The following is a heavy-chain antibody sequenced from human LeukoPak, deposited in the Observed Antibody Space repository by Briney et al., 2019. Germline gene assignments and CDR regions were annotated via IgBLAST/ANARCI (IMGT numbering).Heavy chain of an antibody. V-gene: IGHV4-4*09. CDR1: GGSVGGYY. D-gene: IGHD1-1*01. CDR3: ATGGAYSTSRYNI. J-gene: IGHJ4*02. CDR2: IFSTGGT. Sequence: SETLSLTCTVSGGSVGGYYWTWIRKPPGGRLQWIGFIFSTGGTNYNPSLKSRVAISTDTSKNQVSLRVTSVTAADTAVYYCATGGAYSTSRYNIWGLGTLVSVSS.